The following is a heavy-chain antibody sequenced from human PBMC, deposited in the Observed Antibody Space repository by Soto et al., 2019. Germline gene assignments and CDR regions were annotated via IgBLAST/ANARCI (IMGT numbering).Heavy chain of an antibody. J-gene: IGHJ6*02. CDR2: ISGSGGST. CDR1: GFTFSSYA. D-gene: IGHD3-16*01. Sequence: EVQLVESGGGLVQPGGSLRLSCAASGFTFSSYAMSWVRQAPGKGLEWVSTISGSGGSTYYADSVKGRFTISRDNSKNTLYLQMNSLRAEDTVVYYCAKGLWGYYGMDVWGPGTTVTVSS. V-gene: IGHV3-23*04. CDR3: AKGLWGYYGMDV.